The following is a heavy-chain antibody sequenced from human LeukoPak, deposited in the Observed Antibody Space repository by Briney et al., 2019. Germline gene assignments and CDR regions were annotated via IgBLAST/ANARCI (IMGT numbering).Heavy chain of an antibody. D-gene: IGHD1-26*01. J-gene: IGHJ5*02. V-gene: IGHV4-34*01. CDR2: INHSGST. Sequence: SETLSLTCAVYGGSFSGYYWSWIRQPPGKGLEWIGEINHSGSTNYNPSLKSRVTISVDTSKNQFPLKLSSVTAADTAVYYCARAGSGSYYYWFDPWGQGTLVTVSS. CDR3: ARAGSGSYYYWFDP. CDR1: GGSFSGYY.